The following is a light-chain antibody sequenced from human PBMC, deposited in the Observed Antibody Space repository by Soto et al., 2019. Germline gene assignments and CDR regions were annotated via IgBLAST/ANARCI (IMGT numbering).Light chain of an antibody. CDR2: DVG. V-gene: IGLV2-14*03. CDR3: NSYREDHPRFYV. J-gene: IGLJ1*01. CDR1: QSERGNYNY. Sequence: QSVLAQPASVSGSPGQSSTISCTGTQSERGNYNYVSWYQHLPGKAPKLMIYDVGSRPSGVSSRFSGSKSGNTASLAISGLQAEDEADYYCNSYREDHPRFYVFGTGTKVTV.